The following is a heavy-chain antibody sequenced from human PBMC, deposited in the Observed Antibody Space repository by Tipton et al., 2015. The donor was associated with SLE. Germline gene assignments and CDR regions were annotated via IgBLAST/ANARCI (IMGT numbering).Heavy chain of an antibody. J-gene: IGHJ6*02. CDR3: ARDAPLGMDV. V-gene: IGHV3-7*01. CDR2: IKQDGSEK. Sequence: LSLTCAVYGGSFSGYYWSWVRQAPGKGLEWVANIKQDGSEKYYVDSVKGRFTISRDNAKNSLYLQMNSLRAEDTAVYYCARDAPLGMDVWGQGTTVTVSS. CDR1: GGSFSGYY.